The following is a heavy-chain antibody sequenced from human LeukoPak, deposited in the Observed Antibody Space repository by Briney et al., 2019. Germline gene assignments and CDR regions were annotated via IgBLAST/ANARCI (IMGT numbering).Heavy chain of an antibody. CDR3: ARVSPDNGDYVSFDY. V-gene: IGHV4-30-4*01. CDR2: IYYSGST. D-gene: IGHD4-17*01. Sequence: PSETLSLTCTVSGGSISSGDYYWSWIRQPPGKGLEWIGYIYYSGSTYYNPSLKSRVTISIDTSKNQFSLKLSSVTAADTAVYYCARVSPDNGDYVSFDYWGQGTLVTVSS. CDR1: GGSISSGDYY. J-gene: IGHJ4*02.